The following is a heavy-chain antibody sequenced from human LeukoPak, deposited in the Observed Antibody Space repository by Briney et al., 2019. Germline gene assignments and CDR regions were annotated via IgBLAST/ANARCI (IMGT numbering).Heavy chain of an antibody. CDR3: ARVTGYVIEVNFDY. Sequence: PSETLSLTCTVSGGSISSYYWSWIRQPPGKGLEWIGYIYYSGSTNYNPSLKSRVTISVDTSKNQFSLKLRSVTAADTAVYYCARVTGYVIEVNFDYWGQGTLVTVSS. CDR2: IYYSGST. D-gene: IGHD2-15*01. V-gene: IGHV4-59*01. CDR1: GGSISSYY. J-gene: IGHJ4*02.